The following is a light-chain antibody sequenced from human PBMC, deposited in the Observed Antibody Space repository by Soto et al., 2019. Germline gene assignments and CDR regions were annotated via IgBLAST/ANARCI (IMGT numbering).Light chain of an antibody. CDR2: EVS. CDR1: SSDVGGYNY. Sequence: QSVLTQPASVSGSPGQSITISCTGTSSDVGGYNYVSWYQHHPGKAPKLMIYEVSNRPSGVSNRFSGSKSGNTASLTISGLQAEDEAEYYCTSYTSSSTHVFGTGTKVTV. CDR3: TSYTSSSTHV. J-gene: IGLJ1*01. V-gene: IGLV2-14*01.